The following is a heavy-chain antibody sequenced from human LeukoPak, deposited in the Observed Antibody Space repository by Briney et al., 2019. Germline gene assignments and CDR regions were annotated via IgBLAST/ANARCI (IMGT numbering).Heavy chain of an antibody. Sequence: GGSLRLPCAASGFTFSSYWMSWVRQAPGKGLEWVATIKQDGSQKEYVDSVNGRFTISRDNAKNSLYLQMNSLRAEDTAVYYCARDPTVTNFHDAFDIWSLGTLVAVSS. J-gene: IGHJ3*02. V-gene: IGHV3-7*05. CDR1: GFTFSSYW. CDR2: IKQDGSQK. D-gene: IGHD4-17*01. CDR3: ARDPTVTNFHDAFDI.